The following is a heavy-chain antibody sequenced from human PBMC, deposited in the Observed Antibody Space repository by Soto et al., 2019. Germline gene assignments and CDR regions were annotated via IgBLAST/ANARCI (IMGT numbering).Heavy chain of an antibody. CDR2: ISSSSSYI. Sequence: EVQLVESGGGLVKPGGSLRLSCAASGFTFSSYSMNWVRQAPGKGLEWVSSISSSSSYIYYADSVKGRFTISRDNAKISRYVQMNNLRAEDTGVYYCARVRVSYYYYYYMDVWGKGTTVTVSS. CDR1: GFTFSSYS. J-gene: IGHJ6*03. CDR3: ARVRVSYYYYYYMDV. D-gene: IGHD6-13*01. V-gene: IGHV3-21*01.